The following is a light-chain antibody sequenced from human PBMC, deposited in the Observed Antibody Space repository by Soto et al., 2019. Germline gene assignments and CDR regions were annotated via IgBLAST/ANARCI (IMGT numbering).Light chain of an antibody. CDR1: QRLDNY. CDR3: QQRGRWPS. Sequence: EIVLTQSPATLSLSPGERATLSCRARQRLDNYLAGYQHKPGQPPRLLIYDASTRATDIPARFSGSGSGTDFTLTISGLEPEDFAVYYCQQRGRWPSFGGGTKVEIK. J-gene: IGKJ4*01. CDR2: DAS. V-gene: IGKV3-11*01.